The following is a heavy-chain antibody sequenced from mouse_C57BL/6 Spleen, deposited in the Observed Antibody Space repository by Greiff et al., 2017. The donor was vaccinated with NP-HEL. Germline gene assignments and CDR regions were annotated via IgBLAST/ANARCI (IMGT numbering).Heavy chain of an antibody. CDR2: INPSNGGT. D-gene: IGHD1-3*01. CDR1: GYSFTDYN. CDR3: ARRDIEPYFDY. V-gene: IGHV1-39*01. Sequence: VQLQQSGPELEKPGASVKISCKASGYSFTDYNMNWVKQSNGKSLEWIGNINPSNGGTNYNEKFKSKATLTVDKSSSTAYMQLSSLTSEDSAVYYCARRDIEPYFDYWGQGTTLTVSS. J-gene: IGHJ2*01.